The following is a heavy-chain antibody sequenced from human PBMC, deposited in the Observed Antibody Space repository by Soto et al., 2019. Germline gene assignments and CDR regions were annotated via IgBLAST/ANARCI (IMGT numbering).Heavy chain of an antibody. CDR2: IYSGGYT. J-gene: IGHJ4*02. CDR3: AADRGGGGY. V-gene: IGHV3-53*01. Sequence: EVQLVESGGGLIQPGGSLRLSCAVSGFTVSNNYMSWVRQAPGKGLEGVSVIYSGGYTAYGDSVKGRFTISRDNSKNTLFLQKKGLGAAARAVFYWAADRGGGGYWGQGTLVTVSS. CDR1: GFTVSNNY. D-gene: IGHD3-10*01.